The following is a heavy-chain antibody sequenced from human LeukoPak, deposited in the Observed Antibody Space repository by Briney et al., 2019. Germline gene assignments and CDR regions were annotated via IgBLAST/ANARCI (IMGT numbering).Heavy chain of an antibody. J-gene: IGHJ4*02. CDR1: GFTFSSYW. V-gene: IGHV3-7*01. D-gene: IGHD1-26*01. CDR2: IKQDGSEK. CDR3: GREGIGTGVSLVFAY. Sequence: GGSLRLSCAASGFTFSSYWMSWVRQAPGKGLEWVANIKQDGSEKYYVDSVKGRFTISRDNAKNSLYLQMNSLRDEDTAVYYCGREGIGTGVSLVFAYWGQGVLVTVSS.